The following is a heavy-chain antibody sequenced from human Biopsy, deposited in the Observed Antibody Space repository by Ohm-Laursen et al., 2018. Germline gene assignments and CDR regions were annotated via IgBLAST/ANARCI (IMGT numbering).Heavy chain of an antibody. D-gene: IGHD3-10*01. CDR2: MNPDSGNT. CDR1: GYTFTSYE. J-gene: IGHJ5*02. CDR3: ARADPPLFYYGSGSSNWFDP. V-gene: IGHV1-8*01. Sequence: AASVKVSCNTSGYTFTSYEINWVRQATGQGLEWMGWMNPDSGNTGYAQNFQGRVTMTRNTSISTAYMELSSLRSEDTAVYFCARADPPLFYYGSGSSNWFDPWGQGTLVTVSS.